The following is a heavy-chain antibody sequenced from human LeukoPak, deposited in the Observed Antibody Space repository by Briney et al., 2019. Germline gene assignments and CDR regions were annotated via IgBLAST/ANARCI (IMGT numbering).Heavy chain of an antibody. CDR1: GFTFSSYA. D-gene: IGHD5-18*01. J-gene: IGHJ4*02. CDR2: ISYDGSNK. V-gene: IGHV3-30-3*01. Sequence: GESLKISCAASGFTFSSYAMHWVRQAPGKGLEWVAVISYDGSNKYYADSVKGRFTISRDNSKNTLYLQMNSLRAEDTAVYYCASRKDTPHLPDYWGQGTLVTVSS. CDR3: ASRKDTPHLPDY.